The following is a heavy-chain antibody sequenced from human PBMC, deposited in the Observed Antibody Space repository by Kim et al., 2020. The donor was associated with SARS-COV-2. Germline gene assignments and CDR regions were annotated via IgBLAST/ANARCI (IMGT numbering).Heavy chain of an antibody. CDR2: PSSGGP. CDR3: ARSWDV. J-gene: IGHJ6*02. V-gene: IGHV1-2*02. Sequence: PSSGGPNNAQKFQRRVTMTRDTSISTAYMELSRLRSDDTAVYYCARSWDVWGQGTTVTVSS.